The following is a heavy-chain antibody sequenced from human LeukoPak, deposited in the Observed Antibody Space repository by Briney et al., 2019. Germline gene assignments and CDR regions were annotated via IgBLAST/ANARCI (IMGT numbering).Heavy chain of an antibody. D-gene: IGHD6-13*01. CDR3: ARDNVAGIAASGRGADV. CDR1: GFTFSSYG. V-gene: IGHV3-30*02. J-gene: IGHJ6*04. Sequence: GGSLRLSCAASGFTFSSYGMHWVRQAPGKGPEWVAFIQYDGDDKYYADSVKGRFTISRDNAKNSLYLQMNSLRAEDTAVYYCARDNVAGIAASGRGADVWGKGTTVTVSS. CDR2: IQYDGDDK.